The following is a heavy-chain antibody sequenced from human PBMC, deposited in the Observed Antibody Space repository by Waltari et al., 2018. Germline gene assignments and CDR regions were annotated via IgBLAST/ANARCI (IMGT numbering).Heavy chain of an antibody. J-gene: IGHJ4*02. CDR3: ARIAVARFYYFDY. CDR1: GFTVSSNY. Sequence: EVQLVESGGGLIQPGGSLRLSCAASGFTVSSNYMSWVRQAPGKGLEWVSVIYSGGSTYYADSVKGRFTISRDNSKNTLYLQMNSLRAEDTAVYYCARIAVARFYYFDYWGQGTLVTVSS. D-gene: IGHD6-19*01. V-gene: IGHV3-53*01. CDR2: IYSGGST.